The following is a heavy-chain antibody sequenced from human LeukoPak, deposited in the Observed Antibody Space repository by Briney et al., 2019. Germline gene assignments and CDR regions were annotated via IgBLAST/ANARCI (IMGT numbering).Heavy chain of an antibody. Sequence: GGSLRLSCAASGFTFSSYAMSWVRQAPGKGLEWVSAIRGSGGSTYYADSVKGRFTISRDNSKNTLYLQMNSLRAEDTAVYYCAKVVPPYLWSASYAFDIWGQGTMVIVSS. CDR3: AKVVPPYLWSASYAFDI. D-gene: IGHD3-3*01. V-gene: IGHV3-23*01. CDR1: GFTFSSYA. J-gene: IGHJ3*02. CDR2: IRGSGGST.